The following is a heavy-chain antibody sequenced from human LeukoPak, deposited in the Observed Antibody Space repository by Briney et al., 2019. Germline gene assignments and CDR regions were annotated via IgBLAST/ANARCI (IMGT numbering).Heavy chain of an antibody. CDR1: GGSISSGGYY. V-gene: IGHV4-31*03. J-gene: IGHJ4*02. CDR3: ARENWNYFDY. D-gene: IGHD1-1*01. Sequence: SETLSLTCTVSGGSISSGGYYCSWIRQHPGKGLEWIGYIYYSGSTYYNPSLKSRVTISVDTSKNQFSLKLSSVTAADTAVYYCARENWNYFDYWGQGTLVTVSS. CDR2: IYYSGST.